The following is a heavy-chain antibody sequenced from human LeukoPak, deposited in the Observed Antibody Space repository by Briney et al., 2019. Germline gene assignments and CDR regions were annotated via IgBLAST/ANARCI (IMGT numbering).Heavy chain of an antibody. CDR1: GGSISRYY. V-gene: IGHV4-59*01. CDR3: ARVGSSSGWSYYYYMDV. CDR2: IYYSGST. Sequence: AETLSLTCTVSGGSISRYYWNWLRQPPGKGLEWVGYIYYSGSTNYNPSLKSRVIISLDTTKNQFSLELNSVTAADTAVYYCARVGSSSGWSYYYYMDVWGKGTTVTVSS. J-gene: IGHJ6*03. D-gene: IGHD6-19*01.